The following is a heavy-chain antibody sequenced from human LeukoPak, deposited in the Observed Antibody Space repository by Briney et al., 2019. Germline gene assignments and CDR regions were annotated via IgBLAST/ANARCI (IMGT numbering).Heavy chain of an antibody. Sequence: GASVTVSCKASVYTFTSYGSIWVRQAPGQGLEWMGGISAYNGNTNYAQKLQGRVTTTTDTSTSTAYMELRSMRSDDTAVYYCARVDYDILTGYSHWGQGTLVTVSS. CDR1: VYTFTSYG. D-gene: IGHD3-9*01. V-gene: IGHV1-18*01. CDR3: ARVDYDILTGYSH. J-gene: IGHJ4*02. CDR2: ISAYNGNT.